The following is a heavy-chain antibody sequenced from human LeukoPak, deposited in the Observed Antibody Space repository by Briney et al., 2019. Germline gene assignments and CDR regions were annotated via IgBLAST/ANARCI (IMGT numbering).Heavy chain of an antibody. J-gene: IGHJ4*02. Sequence: ASVKVSCKASGYTFTGYYMHWVRQAPGQGLEWMGWINPNSGGKNYAQKFQGRVTMTRDTSISTAYMELSRLRSDDTAVYYCARVDGSSWYYFDYWGQGTLVTVSS. V-gene: IGHV1-2*02. D-gene: IGHD6-13*01. CDR2: INPNSGGK. CDR1: GYTFTGYY. CDR3: ARVDGSSWYYFDY.